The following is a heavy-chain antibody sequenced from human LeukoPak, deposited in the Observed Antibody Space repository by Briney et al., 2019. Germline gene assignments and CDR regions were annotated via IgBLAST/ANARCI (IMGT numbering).Heavy chain of an antibody. CDR2: IHISGIT. J-gene: IGHJ4*02. CDR3: ARDPIPATGIFFDS. CDR1: GGSVGTYY. Sequence: SETLSLTCTVSGGSVGTYYWSWIRQTAGQGLEWIGRIHISGITNYHPSLKSRVSMSVDMSKNHFSLRLTSVTAADTALYYCARDPIPATGIFFDSWGQGTLVTVSS. V-gene: IGHV4-4*07. D-gene: IGHD6-13*01.